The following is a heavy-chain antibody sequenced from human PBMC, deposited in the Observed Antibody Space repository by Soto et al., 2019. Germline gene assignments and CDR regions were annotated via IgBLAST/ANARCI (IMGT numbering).Heavy chain of an antibody. CDR1: GFTFSSYA. CDR2: ISGSGGST. Sequence: PGGSLRLSCAASGFTFSSYAMSWVRQAPGKGLEWVSAISGSGGSTYYADSVKGRFTISRDNSKNTLYQQKNSLRAEDTAVYYCAKVRGGGSSFLFDYWGQGTLVTVSS. D-gene: IGHD6-6*01. J-gene: IGHJ4*02. V-gene: IGHV3-23*01. CDR3: AKVRGGGSSFLFDY.